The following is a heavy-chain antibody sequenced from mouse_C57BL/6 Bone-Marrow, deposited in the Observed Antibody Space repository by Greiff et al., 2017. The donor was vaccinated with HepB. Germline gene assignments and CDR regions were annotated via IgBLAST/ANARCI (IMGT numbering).Heavy chain of an antibody. CDR3: ARWGYGNYWYFDV. V-gene: IGHV1-63*01. Sequence: VQLQHSGAELVRPGTSVKMSCKASGYTFTNYWIGWAKQRPGHGLEWIGDIYPGGGYTNYNEKFKGKATLTADKSSSTAYMQFSSLTSEDSAIYYCARWGYGNYWYFDVWGTGTTVTVSS. J-gene: IGHJ1*03. D-gene: IGHD2-10*02. CDR2: IYPGGGYT. CDR1: GYTFTNYW.